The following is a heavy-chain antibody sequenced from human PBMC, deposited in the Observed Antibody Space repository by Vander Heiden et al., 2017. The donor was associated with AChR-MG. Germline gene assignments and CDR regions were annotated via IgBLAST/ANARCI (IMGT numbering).Heavy chain of an antibody. V-gene: IGHV4-34*01. Sequence: QVQLQQWGAGLLKPSETLSLTCAVYGGSFSSYFWSWIRQSPGRGLEWIGEINHSGRTNFNPSLKSRVTISVDTSEKQFSLKLRSMTAADTAVYYCARQGGDWIDPLCYNYYGMNVWGQGTTVTVSS. CDR2: INHSGRT. CDR1: GGSFSSYF. D-gene: IGHD1-1*01. J-gene: IGHJ6*02. CDR3: ARQGGDWIDPLCYNYYGMNV.